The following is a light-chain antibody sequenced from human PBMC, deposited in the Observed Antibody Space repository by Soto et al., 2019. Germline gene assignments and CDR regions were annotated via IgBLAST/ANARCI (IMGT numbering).Light chain of an antibody. CDR3: QVYGVSLT. Sequence: DIVLTQSPATLSLSPGERATLSCGTSQTVSSSYLGWYQQRPGLAPRLLIYDGSSRATGIPDRFSGSGSGTDFTLTISRLEPEDFAVYFCQVYGVSLTFGGGTKVEIK. J-gene: IGKJ4*01. CDR1: QTVSSSY. CDR2: DGS. V-gene: IGKV3D-20*01.